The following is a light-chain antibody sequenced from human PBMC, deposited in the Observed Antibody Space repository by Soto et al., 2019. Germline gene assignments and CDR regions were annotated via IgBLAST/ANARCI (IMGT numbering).Light chain of an antibody. CDR3: CSYAGSSFYV. Sequence: QSVLTQPASVSGSPGQSITISCTGTSSDVGSYNLVSWYQQHPGKAPKLMIYEGSKRPSGVSNRFSGSKSGNTASLTISGLQAEDEADYYCCSYAGSSFYVLGTGTRSPS. CDR1: SSDVGSYNL. V-gene: IGLV2-23*01. J-gene: IGLJ1*01. CDR2: EGS.